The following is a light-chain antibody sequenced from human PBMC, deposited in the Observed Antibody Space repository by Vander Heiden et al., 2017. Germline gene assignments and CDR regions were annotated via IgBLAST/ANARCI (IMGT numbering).Light chain of an antibody. CDR3: QQYGSSLIT. V-gene: IGKV3-20*01. J-gene: IGKJ3*01. CDR2: GAS. Sequence: IVFTQSPGTLSLSPGERATLSCRASQSVSSSYLAWYQQKPGQAPRLLIYGASSRATGIPDRFRGSGSGTDFTLTISRLEPEDVAVYYCQQYGSSLITFGPGTKVDFK. CDR1: QSVSSSY.